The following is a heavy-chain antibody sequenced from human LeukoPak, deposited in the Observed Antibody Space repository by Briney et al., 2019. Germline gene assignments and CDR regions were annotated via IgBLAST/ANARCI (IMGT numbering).Heavy chain of an antibody. V-gene: IGHV4-59*01. D-gene: IGHD3-10*01. CDR1: GGSISSYY. CDR3: ARGGYYYGSGSYLDY. J-gene: IGHJ4*02. CDR2: IYYSGST. Sequence: PETLSLTCTVSGGSISSYYWSWIRQPPGKGLDWIGYIYYSGSTNYNPSLKSRATISVDTSKHQLSLKLSSVTAADKAVYYCARGGYYYGSGSYLDYWGQGTLVTVSS.